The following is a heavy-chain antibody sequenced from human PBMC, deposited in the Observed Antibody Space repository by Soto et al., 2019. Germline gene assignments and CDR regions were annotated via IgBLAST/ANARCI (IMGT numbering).Heavy chain of an antibody. V-gene: IGHV4-34*01. J-gene: IGHJ5*02. Sequence: QVQLQQWGAGLLKPSETLSLTCAVYGGSFSGYYWSWIRQPPGKGLEWIGEINHSGSTNYNPSLKRRVTISVDTSKNQFSLKLSSVTAADTAVYYCARGRYCSGGSCYRGLDWFDPWGQGTLVTVSS. CDR3: ARGRYCSGGSCYRGLDWFDP. CDR2: INHSGST. D-gene: IGHD2-15*01. CDR1: GGSFSGYY.